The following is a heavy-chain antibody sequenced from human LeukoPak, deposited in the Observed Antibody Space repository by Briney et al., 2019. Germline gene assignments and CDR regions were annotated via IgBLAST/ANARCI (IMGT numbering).Heavy chain of an antibody. CDR3: ARVKRGGAKY. CDR1: GGSFSGYY. CDR2: ISYSGSS. J-gene: IGHJ4*02. D-gene: IGHD5-24*01. V-gene: IGHV4-34*01. Sequence: PSETLSLTCAVYGGSFSGYYWTWIRQPPGQGLEWIGEISYSGSSNYNPSLKSRVTISIDTSKDQFSLNITSVTAADTAVYYCARVKRGGAKYWGQGTLVTVSS.